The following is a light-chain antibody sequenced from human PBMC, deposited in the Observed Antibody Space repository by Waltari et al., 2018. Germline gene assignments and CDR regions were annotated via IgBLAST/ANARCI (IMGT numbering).Light chain of an antibody. J-gene: IGKJ4*02. CDR1: QIVSNY. Sequence: EIVLTQSPATLSLSPGARATLSCRASQIVSNYLAWYQQKPGQPPRLLIYGASNRAAGIPDRFSGSGSGTDFTLTISSLDTEAVAVYFCQQRSNWPGLTFGGGTKVEIK. V-gene: IGKV3-11*01. CDR2: GAS. CDR3: QQRSNWPGLT.